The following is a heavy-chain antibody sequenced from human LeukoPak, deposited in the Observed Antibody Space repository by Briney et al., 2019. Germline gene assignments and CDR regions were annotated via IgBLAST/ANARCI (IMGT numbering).Heavy chain of an antibody. J-gene: IGHJ6*03. D-gene: IGHD6-13*01. Sequence: ASVKVSCKASGGTFSSYAISWVRQAPGQGLEWMGGIIPIFGTANYAQKFQGRVTITADESTSTAYMELSSLRSEDTAVYYCARVPPKPPQRYSSSWYDYYMDVWGKGTTVTISS. V-gene: IGHV1-69*13. CDR3: ARVPPKPPQRYSSSWYDYYMDV. CDR1: GGTFSSYA. CDR2: IIPIFGTA.